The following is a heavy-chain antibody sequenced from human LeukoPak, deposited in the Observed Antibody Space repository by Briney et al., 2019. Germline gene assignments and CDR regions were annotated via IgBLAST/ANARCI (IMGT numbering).Heavy chain of an antibody. CDR2: INHSGST. V-gene: IGHV4-34*01. D-gene: IGHD5-24*01. Sequence: PSETLSLTCAVYGGSFSGYYWSWIRQPPGKGLEWIGEINHSGSTNYNPSLKSRVTISVDTSKNQFSLKLSSVTAADTAVYYCARAGGYKRGWFDPWGQGTLVTVSS. CDR3: ARAGGYKRGWFDP. J-gene: IGHJ5*02. CDR1: GGSFSGYY.